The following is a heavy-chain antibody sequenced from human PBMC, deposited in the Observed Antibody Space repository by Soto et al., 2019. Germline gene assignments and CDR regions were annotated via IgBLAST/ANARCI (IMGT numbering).Heavy chain of an antibody. V-gene: IGHV3-11*01. CDR3: ARRSAVTTSHSFDI. Sequence: QEQLVESGGGLVKPGGSLRLSCAASGFTLSDYSMSWIRQAPGKGLEWISYTRSTDSSIFYADSVKGRFTISRDNARSSLYLQMDSLRAEDTAVYYCARRSAVTTSHSFDIWGQGTMVTASS. CDR2: TRSTDSSI. D-gene: IGHD4-17*01. J-gene: IGHJ3*02. CDR1: GFTLSDYS.